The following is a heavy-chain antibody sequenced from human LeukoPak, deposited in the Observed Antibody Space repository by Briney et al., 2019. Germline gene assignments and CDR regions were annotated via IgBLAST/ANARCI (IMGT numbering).Heavy chain of an antibody. CDR3: ARGPRTIFGVVIIKDYYYYGMDV. Sequence: ASVKVSCKASGYTFTGYYMHWVRQAPGQGLEWMGWINPNSGGTNYAQKFQGRVTITADESTSTAYMELSSLRSEDTAVYYCARGPRTIFGVVIIKDYYYYGMDVWGQGTTVTVSS. J-gene: IGHJ6*02. V-gene: IGHV1-2*02. CDR2: INPNSGGT. D-gene: IGHD3-3*01. CDR1: GYTFTGYY.